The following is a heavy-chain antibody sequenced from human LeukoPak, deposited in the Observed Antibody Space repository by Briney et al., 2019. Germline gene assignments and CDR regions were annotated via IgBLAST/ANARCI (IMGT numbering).Heavy chain of an antibody. Sequence: GGSLRLSCAASGFTFSSYAISWVRQAPGKGLEWVSAISGSGGSTYYADSVKGRFTISRDNSKNTPYLQMNGLRAEDTALYFCAKDILAAGLFFDYWGQGTLVTVSS. D-gene: IGHD6-13*01. J-gene: IGHJ4*02. CDR1: GFTFSSYA. V-gene: IGHV3-23*01. CDR3: AKDILAAGLFFDY. CDR2: ISGSGGST.